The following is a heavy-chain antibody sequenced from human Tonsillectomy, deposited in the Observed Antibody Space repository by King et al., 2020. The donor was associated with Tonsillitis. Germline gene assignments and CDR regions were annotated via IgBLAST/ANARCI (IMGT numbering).Heavy chain of an antibody. D-gene: IGHD5-18*01. CDR1: GFTFSTYG. Sequence: VQLVESGGGVVQPGGSLRLSCTASGFTFSTYGMHWVRQAPGKGLEWVAFIRYDGSNKYYVDSVKGRFTISRDNSKNTLYLQMNSLRAEDTAASYCVAPRSGDSYGFDAFDIWGQGTMVTVSS. CDR3: VAPRSGDSYGFDAFDI. V-gene: IGHV3-30*02. J-gene: IGHJ3*02. CDR2: IRYDGSNK.